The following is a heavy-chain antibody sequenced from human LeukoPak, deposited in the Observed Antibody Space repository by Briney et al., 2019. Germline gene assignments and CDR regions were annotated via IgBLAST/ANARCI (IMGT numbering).Heavy chain of an antibody. D-gene: IGHD3-22*01. V-gene: IGHV3-23*01. CDR1: GFTFSSYA. J-gene: IGHJ3*02. Sequence: GGSLRLSCAASGFTFSSYAMSWVRQAPGKGLEWVSAIRGSGGSTYYADSVKGRFTISRDNSKNTLYLQMNSLRAEDTAVYYCAREATYFYDSSGSTHLLGDAFDIWGQGTMVTVSS. CDR2: IRGSGGST. CDR3: AREATYFYDSSGSTHLLGDAFDI.